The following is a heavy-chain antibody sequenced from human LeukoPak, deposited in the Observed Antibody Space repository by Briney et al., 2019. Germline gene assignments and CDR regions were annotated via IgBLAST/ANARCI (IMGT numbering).Heavy chain of an antibody. CDR1: GYTFTSYD. Sequence: GSVKVSCKASGYTFTSYDISWVRQAPGQGLEWVGWINAYNGDTIYAHKLQGRVTMTTDTSTSTAYMELRSLRSDDTAVYYCARGTSSSGCDYWGQGSLVTVS. J-gene: IGHJ4*02. CDR3: ARGTSSSGCDY. V-gene: IGHV1-18*01. D-gene: IGHD6-6*01. CDR2: INAYNGDT.